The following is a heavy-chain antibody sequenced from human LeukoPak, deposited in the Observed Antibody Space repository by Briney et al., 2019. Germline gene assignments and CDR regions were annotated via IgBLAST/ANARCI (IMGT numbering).Heavy chain of an antibody. CDR2: TYYRSKWFT. J-gene: IGHJ4*02. CDR1: GDSVSSNSAS. V-gene: IGHV6-1*01. D-gene: IGHD5-18*01. Sequence: SQTLSLTCAISGDSVSSNSASWNWIRQSPSRGLEWLGRTYYRSKWFTDYAVSLTSRLAINPDTSKNQFSLQLNSVTPEDTAVYYCARGNAATVRALDYWGQGILVTVSS. CDR3: ARGNAATVRALDY.